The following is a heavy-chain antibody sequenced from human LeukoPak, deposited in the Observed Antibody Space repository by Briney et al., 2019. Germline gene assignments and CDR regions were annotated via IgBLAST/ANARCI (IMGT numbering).Heavy chain of an antibody. V-gene: IGHV3-21*01. CDR1: GLSFSSYT. Sequence: GGSLRLSCAPSGLSFSSYTIHWVRQAPGKGLEWVSSISSTSGYIHYADSVKGRFSISRDNAKNLVHLEMDILRADDTAVYYCAKDLSKRYYYDSSATIDYWGQGTLVTVSS. J-gene: IGHJ4*02. D-gene: IGHD3-22*01. CDR3: AKDLSKRYYYDSSATIDY. CDR2: ISSTSGYI.